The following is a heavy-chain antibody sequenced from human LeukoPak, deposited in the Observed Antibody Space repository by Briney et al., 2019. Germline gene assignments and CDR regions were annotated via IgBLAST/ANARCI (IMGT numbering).Heavy chain of an antibody. CDR3: ARTGRIGSSPFDY. J-gene: IGHJ4*02. V-gene: IGHV3-11*06. CDR1: GFTFSDYY. CDR2: ISSSSSYT. Sequence: GGPLRLSCAASGFTFSDYYMSWIRQAPGKGLEWVSYISSSSSYTNYADSVKGRFTISRDNAKNSLYLQMNSLRAEDTAVYYCARTGRIGSSPFDYWGQGTLVTVSS. D-gene: IGHD6-13*01.